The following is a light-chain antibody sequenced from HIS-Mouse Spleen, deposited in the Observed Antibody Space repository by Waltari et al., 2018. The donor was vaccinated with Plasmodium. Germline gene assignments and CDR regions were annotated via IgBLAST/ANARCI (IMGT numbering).Light chain of an antibody. Sequence: SYELTQPPSVSVSPGQTASITCSGDKLGDKYACWYQQKPGQSPVLVIYQDSKRPSGSPERFAGSNLGNTATLTISGTQAMDEADYYCQAWDSSTAWVFGGGTKLTVL. J-gene: IGLJ2*01. CDR1: KLGDKY. V-gene: IGLV3-1*01. CDR2: QDS. CDR3: QAWDSSTAWV.